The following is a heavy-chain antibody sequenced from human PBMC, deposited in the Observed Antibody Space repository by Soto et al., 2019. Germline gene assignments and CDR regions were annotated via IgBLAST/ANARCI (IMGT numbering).Heavy chain of an antibody. J-gene: IGHJ6*02. CDR3: TSDTARVYYGMDV. Sequence: EVQLVESGGGLVQPGGSLKLSCAASGFTFSGSAMHWVRQASGKGLEWVGRIRSKANSYATAYAASVKGRFTIPRDDSKNTAYLQMNSLKTEDTAVYYCTSDTARVYYGMDVWGQGTTVTVSS. V-gene: IGHV3-73*02. CDR1: GFTFSGSA. D-gene: IGHD5-18*01. CDR2: IRSKANSYAT.